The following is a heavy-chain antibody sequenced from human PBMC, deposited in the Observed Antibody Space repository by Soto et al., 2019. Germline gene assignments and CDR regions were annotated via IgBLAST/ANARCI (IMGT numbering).Heavy chain of an antibody. CDR2: ISAYNGNT. V-gene: IGHV1-18*01. J-gene: IGHJ6*02. CDR1: GYTFTSYG. CDR3: AREGDYYDSSGYSAYYYYYGMDV. D-gene: IGHD3-22*01. Sequence: QVQLVQSGAEVKKPGASVKVSCKASGYTFTSYGISWVRQAPGQGLEWMGWISAYNGNTNYAQKLQGRVTMTPDTSTSTADMELRSLRSDDTAVYYCAREGDYYDSSGYSAYYYYYGMDVWGQGTTVTVSS.